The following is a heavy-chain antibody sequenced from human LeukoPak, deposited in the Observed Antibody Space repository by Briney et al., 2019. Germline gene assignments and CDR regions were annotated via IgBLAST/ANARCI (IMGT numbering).Heavy chain of an antibody. D-gene: IGHD3-22*01. CDR1: GDSFTSVTDY. CDR2: GDYSGGT. V-gene: IGHV4-39*07. J-gene: IGHJ3*02. Sequence: SETLSLTCTVSGDSFTSVTDYWAWIRQPPGKGLEWIASGDYSGGTYYNPSLESRVAISAGMSKNQISLKLTSVTGADTAVYYCAREGSSYDSSVYGAFDIWGQGTMVTVSS. CDR3: AREGSSYDSSVYGAFDI.